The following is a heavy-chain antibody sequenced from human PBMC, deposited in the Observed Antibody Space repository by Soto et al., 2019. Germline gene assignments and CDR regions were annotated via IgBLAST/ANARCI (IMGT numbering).Heavy chain of an antibody. CDR1: GFAFGFYE. CDR2: IKTSGDTK. CDR3: ARDGYGDPYFYYGLDV. J-gene: IGHJ6*02. D-gene: IGHD4-17*01. Sequence: EVQLLESGGGLVQPGGSLRLSCAASGFAFGFYEMTWVRQAPGKGLEWVSYIKTSGDTKYYADSVKGRFTISRDNARISLYLQMNSLRAEDTAVYYCARDGYGDPYFYYGLDVWGQGTTVTVSS. V-gene: IGHV3-48*03.